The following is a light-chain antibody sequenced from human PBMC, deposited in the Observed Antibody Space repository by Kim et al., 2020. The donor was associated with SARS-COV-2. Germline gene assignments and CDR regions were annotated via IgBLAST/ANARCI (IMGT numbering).Light chain of an antibody. J-gene: IGLJ3*02. CDR1: SLRRYY. Sequence: LVHTVNIKCLGDSLRRYYASWYQQKPGQAPVLVIYGKNNRPSWIPDRVSGSSSGNTASLTITGAQAEDEADYYCHSRDSSNNHLFGGGTQLTVL. CDR3: HSRDSSNNHL. CDR2: GKN. V-gene: IGLV3-19*01.